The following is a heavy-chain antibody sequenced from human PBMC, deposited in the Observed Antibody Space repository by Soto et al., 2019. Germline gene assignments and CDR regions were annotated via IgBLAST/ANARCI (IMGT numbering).Heavy chain of an antibody. D-gene: IGHD6-13*01. V-gene: IGHV4-61*08. CDR1: GGSVSSGDYY. J-gene: IGHJ4*02. Sequence: QVQLQESGPGLVKPSETLSLTYTVAGGSVSSGDYYWSWIRQPPGQGLEWIGYIYYSGSTNYNPSLKSRVTISLDTSKNQFSLKLSSVTAADTAVYYCAKTYTSSWSFDYWGQGTLVTVSS. CDR3: AKTYTSSWSFDY. CDR2: IYYSGST.